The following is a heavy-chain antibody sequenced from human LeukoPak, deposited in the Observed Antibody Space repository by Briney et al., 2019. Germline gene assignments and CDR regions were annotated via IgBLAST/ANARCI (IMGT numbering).Heavy chain of an antibody. CDR1: GFTFSTYT. CDR2: ISGSSRYI. J-gene: IGHJ6*03. D-gene: IGHD6-19*01. CDR3: ARDASSAWYRVVDYYYMDV. V-gene: IGHV3-21*01. Sequence: GGSLRLSCAASGFTFSTYTMNWVRQAPGKGLEWVASISGSSRYIYYVDSMKGRFTIFRDNAKNSLYLQMNSLRAEDTAVYYCARDASSAWYRVVDYYYMDVWGKGTTVTVSS.